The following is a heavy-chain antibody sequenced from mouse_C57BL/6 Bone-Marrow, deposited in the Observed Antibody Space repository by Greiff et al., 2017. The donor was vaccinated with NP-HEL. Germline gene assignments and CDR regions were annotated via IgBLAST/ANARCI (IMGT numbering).Heavy chain of an antibody. CDR2: ISSGSSTI. Sequence: EVNVVESGGGLVKPGGSLKLSCAASGFTFSDYGMHWVRQAPEKGLEWVAYISSGSSTIYYADTVKGRFTISRDNAKNTLFLQMTSLRSEDTAMYYCATYGNYVGYFDVWGTGTTVTVSS. CDR1: GFTFSDYG. V-gene: IGHV5-17*01. CDR3: ATYGNYVGYFDV. J-gene: IGHJ1*03. D-gene: IGHD2-1*01.